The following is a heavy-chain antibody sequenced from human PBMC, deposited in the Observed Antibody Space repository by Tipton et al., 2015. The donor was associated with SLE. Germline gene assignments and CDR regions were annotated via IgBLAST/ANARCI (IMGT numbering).Heavy chain of an antibody. CDR1: GYTFTSYG. J-gene: IGHJ2*01. CDR2: ISAYNGNT. CDR3: ARDTPPNWGCWYFDL. Sequence: QSGAEVKKPVASVKVSCKASGYTFTSYGISWVRQAPGQGLEWMGWISAYNGNTNYAQKLQGRVTMTTDTSTSTAYMKLRSLRSDDTAVYYCARDTPPNWGCWYFDLWGRGTLVTVSS. V-gene: IGHV1-18*01. D-gene: IGHD7-27*01.